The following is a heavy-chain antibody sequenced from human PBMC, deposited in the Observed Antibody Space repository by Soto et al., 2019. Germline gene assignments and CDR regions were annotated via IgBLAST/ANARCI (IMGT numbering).Heavy chain of an antibody. CDR2: ISGSGGST. Sequence: GGSLRLSCAASGFTFSSYAMSWVRQAPGKGLEWVSAISGSGGSTYYADSVKGRFTISRDNSKNTLYLQMNSLRAEDTAVYYCAKARITIFGVVIIKGYYYGMDVWGQGTTVTVSS. CDR3: AKARITIFGVVIIKGYYYGMDV. D-gene: IGHD3-3*01. V-gene: IGHV3-23*01. J-gene: IGHJ6*02. CDR1: GFTFSSYA.